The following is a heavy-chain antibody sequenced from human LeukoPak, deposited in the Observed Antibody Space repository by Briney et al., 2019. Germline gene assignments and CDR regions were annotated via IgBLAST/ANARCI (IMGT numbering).Heavy chain of an antibody. D-gene: IGHD3-22*01. Sequence: GGSLGLSCAASGFTVSSNYMSWVRQAPGKGLEWVSVIYSGGMTYYADPVKGRFTISRDNSKNTLYLQMNSLRAEDTAVYYCARLYYYDSSGYYHDFWGQGTLVTVSS. J-gene: IGHJ4*02. CDR3: ARLYYYDSSGYYHDF. CDR1: GFTVSSNY. CDR2: IYSGGMT. V-gene: IGHV3-53*01.